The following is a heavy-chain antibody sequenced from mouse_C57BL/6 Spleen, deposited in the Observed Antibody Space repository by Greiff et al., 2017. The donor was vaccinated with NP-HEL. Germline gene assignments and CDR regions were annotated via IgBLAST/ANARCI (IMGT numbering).Heavy chain of an antibody. CDR3: ERRYYYGSSFDY. V-gene: IGHV5-17*01. CDR2: ISSGSSTI. Sequence: EVKVVESGGGLVKPGGSLKLSCAASGFTFSDYGMHWVRQAPEQGLEWVGYISSGSSTIYYADTVKGRFTISRDKAKNTLFLQMTIRRSEDTAMYYCERRYYYGSSFDYWGQGTTLTVSS. D-gene: IGHD1-1*01. J-gene: IGHJ2*01. CDR1: GFTFSDYG.